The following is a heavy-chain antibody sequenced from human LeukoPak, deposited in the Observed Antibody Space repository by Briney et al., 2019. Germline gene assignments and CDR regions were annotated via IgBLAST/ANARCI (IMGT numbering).Heavy chain of an antibody. Sequence: GGSLRLSCAASGFTFSSYWMNWVRQAPGKGLEWVANIKRDGNEKNYVDSVKGRFSISRDNAKNSLYLQMDSLRADDTPVYYCSKEGAYPIITYDSWGQGALVTVSS. CDR2: IKRDGNEK. CDR1: GFTFSSYW. V-gene: IGHV3-7*01. J-gene: IGHJ5*01. CDR3: SKEGAYPIITYDS. D-gene: IGHD3-10*01.